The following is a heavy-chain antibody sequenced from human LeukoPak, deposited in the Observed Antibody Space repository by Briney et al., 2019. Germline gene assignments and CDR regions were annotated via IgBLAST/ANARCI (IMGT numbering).Heavy chain of an antibody. Sequence: PGGSLGLSCAASGFTFSDYYMSWIRQAPGKGLEWVSYISSSGSTIYYADSVKGRFTISRDNAKNSLYLQMNSLRVEDTAVYYCARGLSRFLEWSFDYWGQGTLVTVSS. CDR3: ARGLSRFLEWSFDY. CDR1: GFTFSDYY. D-gene: IGHD3-3*01. V-gene: IGHV3-11*01. CDR2: ISSSGSTI. J-gene: IGHJ4*02.